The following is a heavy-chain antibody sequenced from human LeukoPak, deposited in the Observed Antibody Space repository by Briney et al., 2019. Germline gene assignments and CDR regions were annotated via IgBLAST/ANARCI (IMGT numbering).Heavy chain of an antibody. V-gene: IGHV3-7*01. D-gene: IGHD2-2*01. CDR1: GFTFSSYW. CDR3: AREVVPSRGGYFGY. J-gene: IGHJ4*02. Sequence: TGGSLRLSCAASGFTFSSYWMSWVRQAPGKGLEWVANIKQDGSEKYYVDSVKGRFTISRDNAKNSLYLQMNSLRAEDTAVYYCAREVVPSRGGYFGYWGQGTLVAVSS. CDR2: IKQDGSEK.